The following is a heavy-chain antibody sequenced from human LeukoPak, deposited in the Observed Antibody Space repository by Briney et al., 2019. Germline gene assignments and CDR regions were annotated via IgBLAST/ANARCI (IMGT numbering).Heavy chain of an antibody. J-gene: IGHJ4*02. CDR3: ARGGLRGYCDY. CDR1: GFTFTSFA. Sequence: GGSLRLSCAVSGFTFTSFAMSWVRQAPGKGLEWVSALSGSGDNTYYAASLKGRFTISRDNSKNTLYLQINSLRAEDTAVYHCARGGLRGYCDYWGQGTLVTVSS. D-gene: IGHD4-17*01. V-gene: IGHV3-23*01. CDR2: LSGSGDNT.